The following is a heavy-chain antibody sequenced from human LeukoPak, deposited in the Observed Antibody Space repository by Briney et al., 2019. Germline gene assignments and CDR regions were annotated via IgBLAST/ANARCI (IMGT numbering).Heavy chain of an antibody. V-gene: IGHV1-2*02. D-gene: IGHD5-12*01. CDR2: INPKSGGT. J-gene: IGHJ4*02. Sequence: GASVKVSCKASGYTFTGYYMHWVRQAPGQGLEWMGWINPKSGGTNYAQKFQGRVTVTRDTSISTAYMELSRLRSDDTAVYYCAFSRLPGYSGYEIFDYWGQGTLVTVSS. CDR3: AFSRLPGYSGYEIFDY. CDR1: GYTFTGYY.